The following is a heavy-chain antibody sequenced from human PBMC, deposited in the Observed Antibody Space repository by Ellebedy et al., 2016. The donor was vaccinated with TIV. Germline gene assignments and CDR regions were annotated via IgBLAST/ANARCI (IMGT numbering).Heavy chain of an antibody. CDR3: AKGGDYGGDFYYGMDV. CDR1: GFTFSNYA. CDR2: ISRSGDST. D-gene: IGHD4-23*01. Sequence: PGGSLRLSCAASGFTFSNYAMTWVRQAPGQGLEWVSAISRSGDSTYYADSVKGRFTISRDNSKNTLYLQMNRLRAEDTAVYYCAKGGDYGGDFYYGMDVWGQGTKVTVSS. V-gene: IGHV3-23*01. J-gene: IGHJ6*02.